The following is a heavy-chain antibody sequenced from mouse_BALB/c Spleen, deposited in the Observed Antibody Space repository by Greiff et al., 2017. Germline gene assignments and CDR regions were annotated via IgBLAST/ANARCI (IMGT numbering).Heavy chain of an antibody. J-gene: IGHJ4*01. CDR1: GFSLTSYG. CDR2: IWSGGST. V-gene: IGHV2-2*02. Sequence: VHLVESGPGLVQPSQSLSISCTVSGFSLTSYGVHWVRQSPGKGLEWLGVIWSGGSTDYNAAFISRLSISKDNSKSQVFFKMNSLQANDTAIYYCARNRGPYAMDYWGQGTSVTVSS. CDR3: ARNRGPYAMDY.